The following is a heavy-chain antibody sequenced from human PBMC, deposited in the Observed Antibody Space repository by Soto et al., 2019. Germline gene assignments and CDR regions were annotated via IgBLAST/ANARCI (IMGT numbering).Heavy chain of an antibody. D-gene: IGHD7-27*01. V-gene: IGHV3-48*02. CDR2: IRDSGSIV. J-gene: IGHJ4*02. CDR3: AREPDSTGGLYFDY. CDR1: GFTFNSYS. Sequence: EVPLVESGGGLVQPGGSLRLSCVASGFTFNSYSMNWVRQAPGKGLEWVSYIRDSGSIVYYADSVQGRFSISRDNGKSSLFLQMNSLRDEDTAVYYCAREPDSTGGLYFDYWGQGVVVTVSS.